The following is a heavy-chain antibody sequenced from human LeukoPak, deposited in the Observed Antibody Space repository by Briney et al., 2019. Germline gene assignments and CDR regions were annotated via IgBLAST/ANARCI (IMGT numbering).Heavy chain of an antibody. CDR3: AIDLRYFDLLERLFDY. CDR2: INPNSGAT. V-gene: IGHV1-2*02. Sequence: ASVKVSCKASGYTFTVHYMHWVRQAPGQGLGWMGWINPNSGATNYAQKFQGRVTMTRDTSISTDYLELSRLTSDDTAAYYCAIDLRYFDLLERLFDYWGQGTLVTVSS. D-gene: IGHD3-9*01. J-gene: IGHJ4*02. CDR1: GYTFTVHY.